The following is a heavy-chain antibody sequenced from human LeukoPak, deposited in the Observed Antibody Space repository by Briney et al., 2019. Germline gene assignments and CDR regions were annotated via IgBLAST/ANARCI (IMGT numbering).Heavy chain of an antibody. CDR3: ARDRTVTLPSYYFDY. J-gene: IGHJ4*02. CDR2: ISYDGNNE. D-gene: IGHD4-17*01. V-gene: IGHV3-30-3*01. CDR1: GFTFSSYT. Sequence: GRSLRLSCAASGFTFSSYTMHWVRQAPGKGLEWVAVISYDGNNEHHADSVKGRFTISRDNSKNTLYLQMNSLRAEDTAVYYCARDRTVTLPSYYFDYWGQGTLVTVSS.